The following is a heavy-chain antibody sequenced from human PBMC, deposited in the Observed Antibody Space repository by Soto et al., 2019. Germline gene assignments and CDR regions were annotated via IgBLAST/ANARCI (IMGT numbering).Heavy chain of an antibody. CDR2: MNPNSGNT. CDR1: GYTFTSYD. D-gene: IGHD1-7*01. J-gene: IGHJ6*03. V-gene: IGHV1-8*01. CDR3: ARAVYNWNYGYYYYMDV. Sequence: ASVKVSCKASGYTFTSYDINWVRQATGQGLEWMGWMNPNSGNTGYAQKFQGRVTMTRNTSISTAYMELSSLRSEDTAVYYCARAVYNWNYGYYYYMDVWGKGTTVTVSS.